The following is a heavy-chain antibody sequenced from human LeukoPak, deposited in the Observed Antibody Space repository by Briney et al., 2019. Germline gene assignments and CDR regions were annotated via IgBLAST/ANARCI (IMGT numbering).Heavy chain of an antibody. D-gene: IGHD4-17*01. V-gene: IGHV3-33*01. CDR2: IWYDGSNK. Sequence: GRSLRLSCAASGFTFSSYGMHWVRQAPGKGLEWVAVIWYDGSNKYYADSVKGRSTISRDNSKNSLYLQMNSLRDEDTAVYYCARVLRGDCDYWGQGTLVTVSS. J-gene: IGHJ4*02. CDR3: ARVLRGDCDY. CDR1: GFTFSSYG.